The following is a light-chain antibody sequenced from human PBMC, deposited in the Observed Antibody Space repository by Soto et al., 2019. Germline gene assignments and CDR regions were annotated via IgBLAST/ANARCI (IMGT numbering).Light chain of an antibody. CDR2: GGS. CDR3: QQYSSSRT. CDR1: QSVSSNH. Sequence: DIVLTQSPGTLSLSPGERATLSCRASQSVSSNHLAWYQQKPGQAPRLLIYGGSSRATGIPVRFSGSGSETDFTRTITRLEPEYFAVYYCQQYSSSRTFGQGTKVEIK. J-gene: IGKJ1*01. V-gene: IGKV3-20*01.